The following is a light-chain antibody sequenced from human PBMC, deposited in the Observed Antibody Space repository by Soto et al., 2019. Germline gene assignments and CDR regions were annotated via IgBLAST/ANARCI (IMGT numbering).Light chain of an antibody. CDR1: SSDVGGYNY. CDR2: EVS. CDR3: SSYAGSNNFEIVV. V-gene: IGLV2-8*01. Sequence: QSALTQPPSASGSPGQSVTISCTGTSSDVGGYNYVSWYQQHPGKAPKLMIYEVSKRPSGGPDRFSGSKSGNTASLTVSGLQAEDEADYYCSSYAGSNNFEIVVVGGGTKLTVL. J-gene: IGLJ2*01.